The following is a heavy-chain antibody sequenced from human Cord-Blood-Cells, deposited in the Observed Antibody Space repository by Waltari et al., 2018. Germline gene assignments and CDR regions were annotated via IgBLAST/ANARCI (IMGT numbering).Heavy chain of an antibody. CDR3: ARGLTSGYYDSSGYYY. D-gene: IGHD3-22*01. Sequence: QVQLQQWGAGLLKPSQTLSLTCAVHGGSFSGSYWSWIRQAPGQGLEWIGEINHSGSTNYNPSLKSRVTISVDTSKNQFALKLSSVTAADTAVYYCARGLTSGYYDSSGYYYWGQGTLVTGSS. V-gene: IGHV4-34*01. CDR1: GGSFSGSY. CDR2: INHSGST. J-gene: IGHJ4*02.